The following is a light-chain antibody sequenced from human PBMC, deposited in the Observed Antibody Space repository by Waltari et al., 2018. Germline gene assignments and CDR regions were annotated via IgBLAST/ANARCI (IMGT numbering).Light chain of an antibody. V-gene: IGKV1-5*03. J-gene: IGKJ1*01. CDR3: QQYNSYSLT. CDR1: QSISSW. Sequence: DIQMTQSPSTLSASVGDRVTITCRASQSISSWLAWYQQKPGKAPNLLIDKASSLESGVPSRFSGSGSGTEFTLTISSLQPDDFATYYCQQYNSYSLTFGQGTKVEIK. CDR2: KAS.